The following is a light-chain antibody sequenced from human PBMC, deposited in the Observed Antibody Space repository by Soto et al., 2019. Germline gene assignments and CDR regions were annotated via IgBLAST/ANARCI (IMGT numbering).Light chain of an antibody. CDR1: SSDVGDYDF. V-gene: IGLV2-11*01. Sequence: QSVLTQPRSVSGSPGQSVTLSCTGTSSDVGDYDFVSWCHHHPGKVPKLMIFDVSGRPSGVPHRFSGSKSGNTASLTISGLQAEDEGIYYCCSYAGGHTWVFGGGTKVTVL. J-gene: IGLJ3*02. CDR3: CSYAGGHTWV. CDR2: DVS.